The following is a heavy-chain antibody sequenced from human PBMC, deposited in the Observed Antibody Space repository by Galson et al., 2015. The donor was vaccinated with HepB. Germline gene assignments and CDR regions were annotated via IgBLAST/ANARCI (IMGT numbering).Heavy chain of an antibody. D-gene: IGHD3-22*01. CDR3: AKEHGVAYYYDHIQGEGYGLSGDAFDI. CDR1: GGSISSSNW. V-gene: IGHV4-4*02. CDR2: IYHSGST. Sequence: TLSLTCAVSGGSISSSNWWSWVRQPPGKGLEWIGEIYHSGSTNYNPSLKSRVTISVDKSKNQFSLKLSSVTAADTAVYYCAKEHGVAYYYDHIQGEGYGLSGDAFDIWGQGTMVTVSS. J-gene: IGHJ3*02.